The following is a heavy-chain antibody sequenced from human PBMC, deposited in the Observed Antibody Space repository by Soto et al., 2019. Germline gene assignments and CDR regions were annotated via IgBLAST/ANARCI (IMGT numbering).Heavy chain of an antibody. CDR1: GFTFSSYA. CDR3: AKDGAPELGGITIFGVVIWKDGIDY. D-gene: IGHD3-3*01. J-gene: IGHJ4*02. Sequence: GGSLRLSCAASGFTFSSYAMSWVRQAPGKGLEWVSAISGSGGSTYYADSVKGRFTISRDNSKNTLYLQMNSLRAEDTAVYYCAKDGAPELGGITIFGVVIWKDGIDYWGQGTLVTVSS. CDR2: ISGSGGST. V-gene: IGHV3-23*01.